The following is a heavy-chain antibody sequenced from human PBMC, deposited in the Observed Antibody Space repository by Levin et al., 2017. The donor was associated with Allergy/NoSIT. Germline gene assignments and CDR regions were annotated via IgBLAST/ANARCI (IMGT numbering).Heavy chain of an antibody. CDR1: GFTFSSYG. J-gene: IGHJ6*02. Sequence: GGSLRLSCAASGFTFSSYGMHWVRQAPGKGLEWVAVISYDGSNKYYADSVKGRFTISRDNSKNTLYLQMNSLRAEDTAVYYCAKDRGRRDGYNYPHYYYYGMDGWGQGTTVTVSS. D-gene: IGHD5-24*01. CDR2: ISYDGSNK. V-gene: IGHV3-30*18. CDR3: AKDRGRRDGYNYPHYYYYGMDG.